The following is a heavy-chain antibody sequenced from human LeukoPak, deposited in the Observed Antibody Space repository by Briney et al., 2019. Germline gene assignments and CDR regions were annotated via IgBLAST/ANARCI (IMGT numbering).Heavy chain of an antibody. CDR2: IYSGGST. V-gene: IGHV3-66*01. CDR1: GFTVSTNY. Sequence: PGGSLRLSCAASGFTVSTNYMNWVRQAPGRGLEWVSVIYSGGSTYYVDSVKGRFTISRDNSKNTLHLLMNGLRAEDTAVYFCARSKPPAVKDYYGLDVWGQGTTVTVSS. CDR3: ARSKPPAVKDYYGLDV. D-gene: IGHD6-13*01. J-gene: IGHJ6*02.